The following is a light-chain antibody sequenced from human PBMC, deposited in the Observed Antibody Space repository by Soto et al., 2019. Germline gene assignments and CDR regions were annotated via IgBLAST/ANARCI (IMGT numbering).Light chain of an antibody. CDR1: TNDVGGYNY. CDR2: EAS. CDR3: NSYTSSTSRPYI. Sequence: QSALTQPASVSGSPGQSITISCTGTTNDVGGYNYVSWYQQHPGKAPKLLIFEASSRPSGVSNRFSGSKSGNTASLTISALQAEDEADYFCNSYTSSTSRPYIFGIGTNVTVL. V-gene: IGLV2-14*01. J-gene: IGLJ1*01.